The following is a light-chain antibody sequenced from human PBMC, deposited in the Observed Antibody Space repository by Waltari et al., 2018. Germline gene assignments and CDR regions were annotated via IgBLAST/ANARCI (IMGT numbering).Light chain of an antibody. V-gene: IGLV2-11*01. CDR3: CSYAGSYTYV. CDR2: DVS. J-gene: IGLJ1*01. Sequence: QSALTQPRSVSGSPGQSVTISCTGTSSDVGGYNDVSWYQQHPGKAPKLMISDVSKRPSGVPDRFSGSQSGHTASLTISGLQAEDEADYYCCSYAGSYTYVFGTGTKVTVL. CDR1: SSDVGGYND.